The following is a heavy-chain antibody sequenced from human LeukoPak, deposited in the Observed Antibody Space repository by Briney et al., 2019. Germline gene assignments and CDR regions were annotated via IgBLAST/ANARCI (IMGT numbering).Heavy chain of an antibody. CDR1: GFTVSSNY. J-gene: IGHJ5*02. V-gene: IGHV3-53*01. D-gene: IGHD6-25*01. CDR3: ARGNIAAPEGS. Sequence: GVSLRLSCAASGFTVSSNYMSWVRQAPGKGLEWVSVIYSGGSTYYADSVKGRFTISRDNSKNTLYLQMNSLRAEDTAVYYCARGNIAAPEGSWGQGTLVTVSS. CDR2: IYSGGST.